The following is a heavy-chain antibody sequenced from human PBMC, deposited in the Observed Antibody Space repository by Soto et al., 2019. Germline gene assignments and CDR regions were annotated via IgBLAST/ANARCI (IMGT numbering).Heavy chain of an antibody. CDR3: ASDFTYCSGGSFYGGGGWFDP. V-gene: IGHV1-69*01. Sequence: QVQLVQSGAEVKKPGSSVKVSCKASGGTFSSYAISWVRQAPGQGLEWMGGIIPIFGTANDAQKFQGRVTIAVDESMITADMERSSLSSEDKAVYCCASDFTYCSGGSFYGGGGWFDPWGEGTLVIVSS. CDR1: GGTFSSYA. D-gene: IGHD2-15*01. CDR2: IIPIFGTA. J-gene: IGHJ5*02.